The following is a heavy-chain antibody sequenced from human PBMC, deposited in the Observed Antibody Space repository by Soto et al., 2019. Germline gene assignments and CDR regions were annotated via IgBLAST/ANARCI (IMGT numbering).Heavy chain of an antibody. CDR2: IYSGGST. CDR1: GFTVSSNY. D-gene: IGHD3-22*01. V-gene: IGHV3-53*01. CDR3: ARPYYYDSSGYYSDAFDI. Sequence: GGSLRLSCAASGFTVSSNYMSWVRQAPGKGLEWVSVIYSGGSTYYADSVKGRFTISRDNSKNTLYLQMNSLRAEDTAVYYCARPYYYDSSGYYSDAFDIWGQGTMVTVSS. J-gene: IGHJ3*02.